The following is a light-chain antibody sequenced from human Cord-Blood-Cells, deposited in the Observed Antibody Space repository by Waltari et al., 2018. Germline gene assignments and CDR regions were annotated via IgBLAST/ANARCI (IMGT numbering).Light chain of an antibody. CDR2: EGS. CDR3: CSYAGSSTWV. Sequence: QSALTQPASVSGSPGQSIPTSCTGTSSYVGSYNLVSRYQQHPGKAPNLMIYEGSKRPSGVSNRFSGSKSGNTASLTISGLQAEDEADYYCCSYAGSSTWVFGGGTKLTVL. V-gene: IGLV2-23*01. J-gene: IGLJ3*02. CDR1: SSYVGSYNL.